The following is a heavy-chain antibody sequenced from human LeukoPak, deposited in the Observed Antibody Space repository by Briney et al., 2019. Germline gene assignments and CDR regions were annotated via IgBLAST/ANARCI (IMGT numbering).Heavy chain of an antibody. CDR1: GYTFTSYP. CDR3: ARGYDYGDYVGDFDY. V-gene: IGHV1-18*01. J-gene: IGHJ4*02. CDR2: VTTYNGNT. D-gene: IGHD4-17*01. Sequence: ASVKVSCKASGYTFTSYPISWVRQAPGQGLEWMGWVTTYNGNTHYAQKLQGRVTMTTETSTSTAYMDLRGLRSDDTAVYYCARGYDYGDYVGDFDYWGQGTLVTVSS.